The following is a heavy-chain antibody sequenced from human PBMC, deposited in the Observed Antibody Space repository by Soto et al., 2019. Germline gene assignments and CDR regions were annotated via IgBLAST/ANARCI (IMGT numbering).Heavy chain of an antibody. CDR2: ISAYNGNT. CDR1: GYTFTSYG. Sequence: ASVKVSCKASGYTFTSYGISWVRQAPGQGLEWMGWISAYNGNTNYAQKLQGRVTMTTDTSTSTAYMELRSLRSDDTAGYYCARTPLGFYDILTAPNYYMDAWGKGTTVTVPS. J-gene: IGHJ6*03. V-gene: IGHV1-18*01. CDR3: ARTPLGFYDILTAPNYYMDA. D-gene: IGHD3-9*01.